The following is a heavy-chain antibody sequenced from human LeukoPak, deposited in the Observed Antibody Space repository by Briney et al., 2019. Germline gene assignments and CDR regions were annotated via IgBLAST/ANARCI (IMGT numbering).Heavy chain of an antibody. CDR2: IYYTGGT. CDR1: GGSFGGYY. D-gene: IGHD1-14*01. J-gene: IGHJ4*02. V-gene: IGHV4-59*01. CDR3: ARERNRAPDY. Sequence: SETLSLTRAVSGGSFGGYYWSWIRQPPGKGLEWIGCIYYTGGTTYNPSLESRVTMSVDTSKNQFSLKLTSVTAADTAIYYCARERNRAPDYWGQRTLVTVSS.